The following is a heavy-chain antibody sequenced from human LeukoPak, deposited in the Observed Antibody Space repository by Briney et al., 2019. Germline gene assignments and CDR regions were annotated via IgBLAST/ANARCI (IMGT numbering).Heavy chain of an antibody. CDR1: GFTFDDYA. CDR2: ISWNSGSI. Sequence: PGGSLRLSCAASGFTFDDYAMHWVRQAPGKGPEWVSGISWNSGSIGYADSVKGRFTISRDNAKNSLYLQMNSLRAEDTALYYCAKDSTPYYYDSSGYYDYWGQGTLVTVSS. J-gene: IGHJ4*02. D-gene: IGHD3-22*01. CDR3: AKDSTPYYYDSSGYYDY. V-gene: IGHV3-9*01.